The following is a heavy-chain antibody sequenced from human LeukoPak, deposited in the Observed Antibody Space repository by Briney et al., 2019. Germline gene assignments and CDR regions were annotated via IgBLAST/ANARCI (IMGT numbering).Heavy chain of an antibody. CDR3: AREGMVRGVIMMDYYYYGMDV. D-gene: IGHD3-10*01. CDR2: IKQDGXEK. Sequence: PGGSLRLSCAASGFTFSSYWMSWVRQAPGKGLEWVANIKQDGXEKYYVDSVKGRFTISRDNAKNSLYLQMNSLRAEDTAVYYCAREGMVRGVIMMDYYYYGMDVWGQGTTVTVSS. J-gene: IGHJ6*02. CDR1: GFTFSSYW. V-gene: IGHV3-7*01.